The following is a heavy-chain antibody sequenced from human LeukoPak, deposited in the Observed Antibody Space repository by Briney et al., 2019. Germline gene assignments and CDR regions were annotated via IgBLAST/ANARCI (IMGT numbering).Heavy chain of an antibody. V-gene: IGHV3-53*01. CDR3: ARRYCSWGRWYHY. Sequence: GGSLRLSCAASGFTVSSNYMSWVRQAPGKGLEWVSVIYSGGSTYYADSVKGQFTISRDNSKNTLYLQMNSLRAEDTAVYYWARRYCSWGRWYHYWGQGTLVTVSS. D-gene: IGHD2-15*01. CDR2: IYSGGST. J-gene: IGHJ4*02. CDR1: GFTVSSNY.